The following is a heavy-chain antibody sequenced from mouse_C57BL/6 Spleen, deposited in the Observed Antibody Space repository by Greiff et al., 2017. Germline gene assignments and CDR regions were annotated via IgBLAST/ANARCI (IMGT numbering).Heavy chain of an antibody. V-gene: IGHV1-81*01. Sequence: VQLKESGAELARPGASVKLSCKASGYTFTSYGISWVKQRTGQGLEWIGEIYPRSGNTYYNEKFKGKATLTADKSSSTAYMELRSLTSEDSAVYFCARSYDSYFDVWGTGTTVTVSS. J-gene: IGHJ1*03. CDR1: GYTFTSYG. D-gene: IGHD2-4*01. CDR3: ARSYDSYFDV. CDR2: IYPRSGNT.